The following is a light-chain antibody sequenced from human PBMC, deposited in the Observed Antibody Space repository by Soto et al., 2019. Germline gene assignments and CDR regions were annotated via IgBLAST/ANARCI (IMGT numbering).Light chain of an antibody. J-gene: IGKJ1*01. V-gene: IGKV1-5*03. CDR1: QIISSW. CDR2: KAS. CDR3: QHYNSYPEA. Sequence: DIQMTQFPYTLSASVGDRVAITCLASQIISSWLAWYQKKTGKAPKLMIYKASSLASGVPSRFSGIESGTEFNLTISSLQPDDCATYDGQHYNSYPEAVGQGTKVENK.